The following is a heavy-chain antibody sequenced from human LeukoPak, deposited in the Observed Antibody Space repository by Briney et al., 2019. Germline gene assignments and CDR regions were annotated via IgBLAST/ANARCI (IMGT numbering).Heavy chain of an antibody. CDR1: GFTFSSYW. V-gene: IGHV3-74*03. J-gene: IGHJ4*02. Sequence: GGSLRLSCAASGFTFSSYWMHWIRKDPVKGLVWVSRINSDGSSTTYAESVKGRFTISRDNAMNTLYLQMNSLRAEDTAVYYFANPSSGWPVWGQGTLVTVSS. D-gene: IGHD6-19*01. CDR2: INSDGSST. CDR3: ANPSSGWPV.